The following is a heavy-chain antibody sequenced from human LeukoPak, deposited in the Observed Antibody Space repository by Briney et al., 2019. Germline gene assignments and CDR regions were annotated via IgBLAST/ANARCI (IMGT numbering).Heavy chain of an antibody. V-gene: IGHV4-59*01. J-gene: IGHJ5*02. D-gene: IGHD3-9*01. CDR2: IYYSGST. Sequence: SETLSLTCTVSGGSISSYYWSWIRQPPGKGLEWIGYIYYSGSTNYNPSLESRVTISVDTSKNQFSLKLSSVTAADTAVYYCARGSVILDWFDPWGQGTLVTVSS. CDR3: ARGSVILDWFDP. CDR1: GGSISSYY.